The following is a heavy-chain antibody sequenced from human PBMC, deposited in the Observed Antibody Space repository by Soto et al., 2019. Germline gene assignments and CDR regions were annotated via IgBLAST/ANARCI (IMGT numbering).Heavy chain of an antibody. Sequence: GGSLRLSCVASEFTFSKYWMHWVRQAPGKGLVWVSRINMDGTKTAYADSVKGRFTVSRDNANNTLYLQMNSLGVEDTAVYYCARDYYYDSRSSSVNWFDPWGQGTLVTVSS. CDR3: ARDYYYDSRSSSVNWFDP. J-gene: IGHJ5*02. CDR2: INMDGTKT. CDR1: EFTFSKYW. V-gene: IGHV3-74*01. D-gene: IGHD3-22*01.